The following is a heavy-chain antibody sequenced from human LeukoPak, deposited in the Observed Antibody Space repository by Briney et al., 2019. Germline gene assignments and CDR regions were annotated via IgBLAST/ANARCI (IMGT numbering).Heavy chain of an antibody. V-gene: IGHV4-39*01. J-gene: IGHJ4*02. D-gene: IGHD4-17*01. CDR3: ARHSAYGDYIDY. Sequence: SETLSLTCTVSGASITSSSFYWGWVRQSPGKGLDWIGSIYHSGKTYYNPSLKSRLTISVDSSKNRFSLKVTSLTAADTAVYHCARHSAYGDYIDYWGQGSLVTVSS. CDR1: GASITSSSFY. CDR2: IYHSGKT.